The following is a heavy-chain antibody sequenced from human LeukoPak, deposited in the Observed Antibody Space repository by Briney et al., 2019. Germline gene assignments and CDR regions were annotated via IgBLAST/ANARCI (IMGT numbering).Heavy chain of an antibody. D-gene: IGHD3-22*01. Sequence: SETLSLTCTVSGGSISSSTYYWGWIRQPPGKGLEWIGEINHSGSTNYNPSLKSRVTISVDTSKNQFSLKLSSVTAADTAVYYCARGGYYYDSSGYPPHGWGQGTLVTVSS. CDR3: ARGGYYYDSSGYPPHG. CDR2: INHSGST. CDR1: GGSISSSTYY. V-gene: IGHV4-39*07. J-gene: IGHJ4*02.